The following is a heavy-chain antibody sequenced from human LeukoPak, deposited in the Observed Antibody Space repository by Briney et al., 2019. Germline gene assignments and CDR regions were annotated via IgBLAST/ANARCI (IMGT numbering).Heavy chain of an antibody. CDR1: GFTFSSYS. CDR3: ARDPYCSSTSCQVSAFDI. Sequence: PGGSLRLSCTASGFTFSSYSMNWVRQAPGKGLEWLSYITSSSSSIFYADSVKGRFTISRDNAKSSLYLQMNSLRVEDTAVYYCARDPYCSSTSCQVSAFDIWGQGTMVTVSS. CDR2: ITSSSSSI. J-gene: IGHJ3*02. V-gene: IGHV3-48*04. D-gene: IGHD2-2*01.